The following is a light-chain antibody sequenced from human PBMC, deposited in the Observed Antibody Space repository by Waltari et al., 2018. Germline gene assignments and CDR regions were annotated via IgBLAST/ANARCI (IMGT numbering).Light chain of an antibody. CDR3: AAWDDSLSGPV. CDR1: TSNIGVTF. Sequence: QSVLTQPPSSSGTPGQSVTIPCSGRTSNIGVTFLYWYQQFPGTAPKRLIYRNSQRPSGVPDRFSGSKSGTSASLSISGLRSEDEANYYCAAWDDSLSGPVFGGGTELTVL. J-gene: IGLJ3*02. V-gene: IGLV1-47*01. CDR2: RNS.